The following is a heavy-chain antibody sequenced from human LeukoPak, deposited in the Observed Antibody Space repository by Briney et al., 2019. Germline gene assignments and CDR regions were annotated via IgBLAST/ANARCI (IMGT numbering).Heavy chain of an antibody. CDR3: ARAPSEIGGYYPEYFRH. D-gene: IGHD3-22*01. CDR1: GFTFSSYW. Sequence: GGSLRLSCAASGFTFSSYWMHWVRQAPGKGLVWVSRVKSDGSTNYADSVKGRFTISRDNAKNTVSLQMNSLRAEDTGVYYCARAPSEIGGYYPEYFRHWGQGTLVTVSS. V-gene: IGHV3-74*01. J-gene: IGHJ1*01. CDR2: VKSDGST.